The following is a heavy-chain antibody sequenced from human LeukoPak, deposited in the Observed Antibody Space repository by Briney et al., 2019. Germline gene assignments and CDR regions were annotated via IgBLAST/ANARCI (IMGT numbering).Heavy chain of an antibody. J-gene: IGHJ5*02. Sequence: GGSRRLSCAASGFTFSSYSMNWVRQAPGKGLEWVSSISSSSSYIYYADSVKGRFTISRDNAKNSLYLQMNSLRAEDTAVYYCASYCSGGSCYDWFDPWGQGTLVTVSS. CDR1: GFTFSSYS. CDR2: ISSSSSYI. D-gene: IGHD2-15*01. V-gene: IGHV3-21*01. CDR3: ASYCSGGSCYDWFDP.